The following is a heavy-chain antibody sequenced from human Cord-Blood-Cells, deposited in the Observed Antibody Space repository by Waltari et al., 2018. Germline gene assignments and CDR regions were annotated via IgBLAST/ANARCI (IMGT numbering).Heavy chain of an antibody. Sequence: QVQLQQWGAGLLKPSETLSLPCAVYGGSFMGYYWSWIRQPPGKGLEWIGEINHSGSTNYNPSLKSRVTISVDTSKNQFSLKLSSVTAADTAVYYCARGAGGMDVWGQGTTVTVSS. J-gene: IGHJ6*02. CDR3: ARGAGGMDV. V-gene: IGHV4-34*01. CDR1: GGSFMGYY. D-gene: IGHD3-10*01. CDR2: INHSGST.